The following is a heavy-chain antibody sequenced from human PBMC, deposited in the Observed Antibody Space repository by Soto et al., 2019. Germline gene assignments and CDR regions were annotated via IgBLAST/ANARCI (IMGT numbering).Heavy chain of an antibody. CDR1: GFAFSTYS. J-gene: IGHJ4*02. CDR3: ARDSDWAGYYLAHDY. V-gene: IGHV3-48*01. Sequence: GGSLRLSCAASGFAFSTYSMNWVRLAPGKGLEWVSYISSGGSFVYYADPVRGRFTISRDNAKSSLFLQMNSLRAEDTAMYYCARDSDWAGYYLAHDYWGQGTLVTVSS. CDR2: ISSGGSFV. D-gene: IGHD3-9*01.